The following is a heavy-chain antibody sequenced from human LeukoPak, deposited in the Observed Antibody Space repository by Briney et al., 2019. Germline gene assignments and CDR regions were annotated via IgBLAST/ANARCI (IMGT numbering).Heavy chain of an antibody. V-gene: IGHV3-23*01. J-gene: IGHJ1*01. CDR2: ISGSGGST. D-gene: IGHD3-22*01. CDR3: AKEGGYYDSSGYYYRYFQH. CDR1: GFTFSSYA. Sequence: PGGSLTLSCAASGFTFSSYAMSWVRQAPGKGLEWVSAISGSGGSTYYADSVKGRFTISRDNSKNTLYLQMNSLRAEDTAVYYCAKEGGYYDSSGYYYRYFQHWGQGTLVTVSS.